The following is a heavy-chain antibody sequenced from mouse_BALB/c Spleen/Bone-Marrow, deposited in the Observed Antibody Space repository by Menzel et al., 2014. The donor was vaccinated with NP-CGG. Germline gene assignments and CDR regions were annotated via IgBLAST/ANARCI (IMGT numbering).Heavy chain of an antibody. Sequence: VQLQQSGPELVKPGASVRISCKASGYTFXNYYIHWVKQRPGQGLEWIGWIYPGNVNTKYNEKFKDKATLTADKSSSTAYMQFSSLTSEDSAVYFCARFSSGYQAWFAYWGQGTLVTVSA. CDR2: IYPGNVNT. D-gene: IGHD3-1*01. CDR3: ARFSSGYQAWFAY. J-gene: IGHJ3*01. V-gene: IGHV1S56*01. CDR1: GYTFXNYY.